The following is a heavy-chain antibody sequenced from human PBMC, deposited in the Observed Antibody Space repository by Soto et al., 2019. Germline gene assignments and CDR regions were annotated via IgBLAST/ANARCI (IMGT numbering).Heavy chain of an antibody. CDR1: GFTFDDYA. J-gene: IGHJ3*02. CDR2: ISWNSGSI. V-gene: IGHV3-9*01. CDR3: AKDLVGDYRAGAFDI. Sequence: EVQLVESGGGLVQPGRSLRLSCAASGFTFDDYAMHWVRQAPGKGLEWVSGISWNSGSIGYADSVKGRFTISRDNAKNSLYLQMNSLRAEDTALXYCAKDLVGDYRAGAFDIWGQGTMVTVSS. D-gene: IGHD4-17*01.